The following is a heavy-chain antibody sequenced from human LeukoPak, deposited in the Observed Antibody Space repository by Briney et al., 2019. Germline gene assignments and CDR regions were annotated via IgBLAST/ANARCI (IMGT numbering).Heavy chain of an antibody. D-gene: IGHD6-19*01. CDR2: INPDSGDT. CDR1: GYTFTGYY. Sequence: ASVKVSWKTSGYTFTGYYIHWVRQAPGQGLEWMGWINPDSGDTDYAQNFQDRVTMTRDTSIRTAYMELSRLRSDDTAVYYCARGRIGVTGTPSYYWGQGTLVTVSS. CDR3: ARGRIGVTGTPSYY. J-gene: IGHJ4*02. V-gene: IGHV1-2*02.